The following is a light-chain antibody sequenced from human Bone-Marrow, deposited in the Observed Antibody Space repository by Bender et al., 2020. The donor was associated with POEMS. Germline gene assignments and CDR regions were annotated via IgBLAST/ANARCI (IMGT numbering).Light chain of an antibody. CDR2: DVH. J-gene: IGLJ2*01. V-gene: IGLV2-14*03. Sequence: QSALTQPASVSGSLGQSITISCTGTNSDLPDSNYVSWYQHHPGRAPKLIIYDVHDRPSGVSHRFSGSKSGSTASLTISGLQAEDEASYYCSSYISGAALVLFGGGTKLTVL. CDR3: SSYISGAALVL. CDR1: NSDLPDSNY.